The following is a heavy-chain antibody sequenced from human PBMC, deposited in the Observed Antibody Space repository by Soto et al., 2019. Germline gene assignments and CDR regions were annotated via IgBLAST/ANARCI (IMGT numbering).Heavy chain of an antibody. D-gene: IGHD4-17*01. J-gene: IGHJ6*02. V-gene: IGHV3-23*01. CDR2: ISGSGGST. CDR3: AKDHSSSDYGDYEYYYYYYGMDV. CDR1: GFTFSSYA. Sequence: GGSLRLSCAASGFTFSSYAMSWVRQAPGKGLEWVPAISGSGGSTYYADSVKGRFTISRDNSKNTLYLQMNSLRAEDTAVYYCAKDHSSSDYGDYEYYYYYYGMDVWGQGTTVTVSS.